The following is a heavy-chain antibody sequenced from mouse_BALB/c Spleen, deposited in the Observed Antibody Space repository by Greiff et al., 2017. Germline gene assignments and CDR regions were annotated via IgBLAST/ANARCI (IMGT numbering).Heavy chain of an antibody. CDR1: GYTFTSYW. CDR3: TRDYYGSSGYFDV. D-gene: IGHD1-1*01. Sequence: LQQPGSELVRPGASVKLSCKASGYTFTSYWMHWVKQRPGQGLEWIGNIYPGSGSTNYDEKFKSTATLTVDTSSSTAYMQLSSLTSEDSAVYYCTRDYYGSSGYFDVWGAGTTVTVSS. CDR2: IYPGSGST. V-gene: IGHV1S22*01. J-gene: IGHJ1*01.